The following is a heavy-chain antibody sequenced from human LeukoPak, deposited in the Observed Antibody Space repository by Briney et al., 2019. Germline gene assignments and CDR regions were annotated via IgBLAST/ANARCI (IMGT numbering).Heavy chain of an antibody. J-gene: IGHJ4*02. V-gene: IGHV4-39*07. Sequence: SETLSLTCTVSGGSISSSSYYWSWIRQPPGKGLEWIGEINHSGSTNYNPSLKSRVTISVDTSKNQFSLKLSSVTAADTAVYYCARPEIDYWGQGTLVTVSS. CDR2: INHSGST. CDR3: ARPEIDY. CDR1: GGSISSSSYY.